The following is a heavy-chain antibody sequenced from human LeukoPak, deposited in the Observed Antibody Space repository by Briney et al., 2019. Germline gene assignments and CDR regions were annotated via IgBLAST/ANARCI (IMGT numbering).Heavy chain of an antibody. CDR2: ITPYLGVA. J-gene: IGHJ3*02. Sequence: SVKVSCKACGRTFRSNTISWVRQAPGQGLDWMGRITPYLGVANYAQKFQCRVTITADQATSTGYMEVCSLRSEDTAAYYCARPSPRNSDAFDIWGQGTMVTVSS. V-gene: IGHV1-69*02. CDR3: ARPSPRNSDAFDI. D-gene: IGHD1-14*01. CDR1: GRTFRSNT.